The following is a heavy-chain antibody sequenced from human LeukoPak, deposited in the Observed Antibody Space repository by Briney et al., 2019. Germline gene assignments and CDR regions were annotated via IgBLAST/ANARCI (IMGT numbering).Heavy chain of an antibody. CDR1: GGSISSSSYY. J-gene: IGHJ4*02. V-gene: IGHV4-39*07. D-gene: IGHD3-10*01. CDR2: IYYSGST. Sequence: SETLSLTCTVSGGSISSSSYYWGWIRQPPGKGLEWIGSIYYSGSTYHNSSLKSRVTISVDTSKNQFSLKLSSVTAADTAVYYCARGEVTMVQGILSSYFDYWGQGTLVTVSS. CDR3: ARGEVTMVQGILSSYFDY.